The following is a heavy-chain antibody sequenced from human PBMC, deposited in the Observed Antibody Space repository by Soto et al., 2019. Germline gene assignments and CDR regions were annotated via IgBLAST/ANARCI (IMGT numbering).Heavy chain of an antibody. CDR1: GFTFSSHA. D-gene: IGHD6-19*01. CDR3: AKDLQFSGWLSAQTFDY. V-gene: IGHV3-23*01. Sequence: EVQLLESGGGLVQPGGSLRLSCAVSGFTFSSHAMSWVRQAPGKGLECVSSITGSGDSTYYADSVKGRFTISRDKSKSTLYLHMNSLRAEDTAVDYCAKDLQFSGWLSAQTFDYWGQGTQVTVSS. CDR2: ITGSGDST. J-gene: IGHJ4*02.